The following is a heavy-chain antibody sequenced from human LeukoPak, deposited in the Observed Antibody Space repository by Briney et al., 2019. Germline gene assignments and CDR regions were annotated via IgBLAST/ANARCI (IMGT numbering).Heavy chain of an antibody. CDR1: GFSADNSY. J-gene: IGHJ6*02. CDR2: VYIGGRT. CDR3: YYYGLDV. Sequence: GGSLRLSCAASGFSADNSYMSWVRQAPGKGLELVAVVYIGGRTDYADSVKGRFTISRHNSKNALYLLLNNLRVDDTAVYYCYYYGLDVWGQGTTVTVSS. V-gene: IGHV3-53*04.